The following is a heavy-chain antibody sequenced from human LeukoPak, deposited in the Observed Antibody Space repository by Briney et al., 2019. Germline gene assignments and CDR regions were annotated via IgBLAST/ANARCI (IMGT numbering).Heavy chain of an antibody. J-gene: IGHJ4*02. CDR3: SRDGSGSGDV. CDR2: ISSESTNI. D-gene: IGHD2-21*02. Sequence: GGSLRLSCAASGFNFNIYGMNWVRQAPGKGLEWVSSISSESTNIYYTDSVKGRFTIARDNAKNSLYLQMNSLIPVDTAVYYCSRDGSGSGDVWGQGTLVTVPS. V-gene: IGHV3-21*01. CDR1: GFNFNIYG.